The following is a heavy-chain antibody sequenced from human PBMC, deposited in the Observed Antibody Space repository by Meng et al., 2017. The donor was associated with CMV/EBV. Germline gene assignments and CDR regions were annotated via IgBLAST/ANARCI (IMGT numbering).Heavy chain of an antibody. CDR1: GFTFSDYY. CDR2: IWYDGSNK. J-gene: IGHJ6*02. D-gene: IGHD2-2*01. Sequence: GGSLRLSCAASGFTFSDYYMTWIRQAPGKGLEWVAVIWYDGSNKYYADSVKGRFTISRDNSKNTLYLQMNSLRAEDTAVYYCAKDFRDIVVVPAAEQNYYYYGMDVWGQGTTVTVSS. V-gene: IGHV3-33*06. CDR3: AKDFRDIVVVPAAEQNYYYYGMDV.